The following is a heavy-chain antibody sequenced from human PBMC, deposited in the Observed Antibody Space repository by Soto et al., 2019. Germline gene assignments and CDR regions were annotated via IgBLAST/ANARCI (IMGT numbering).Heavy chain of an antibody. Sequence: ASVKVSCKAAGGTFSSYAISWVRQAPGQGLEWMGGIIPIFGTANYAQKFQGRVTITADESTSTAYMELSSLRSEDTAVYYCAREPNWGRRIYYFDYWGPGTLVTVYS. J-gene: IGHJ4*02. CDR3: AREPNWGRRIYYFDY. CDR2: IIPIFGTA. D-gene: IGHD7-27*01. V-gene: IGHV1-69*13. CDR1: GGTFSSYA.